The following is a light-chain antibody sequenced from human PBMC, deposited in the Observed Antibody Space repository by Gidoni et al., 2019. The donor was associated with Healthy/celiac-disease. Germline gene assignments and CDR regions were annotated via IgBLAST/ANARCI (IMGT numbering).Light chain of an antibody. J-gene: IGKJ2*01. CDR3: QQYYSTPYT. V-gene: IGKV4-1*01. CDR1: QSVLYSSNNKNY. CDR2: WAS. Sequence: DIVMTQSPDSLAVSLGERATINCKSSQSVLYSSNNKNYLAWYQQNQGQPPKLLIYWASTRESGVPDRFSGSGSGTDFTLTISSLQAEDVAVYYCQQYYSTPYTFGQGTKLEIK.